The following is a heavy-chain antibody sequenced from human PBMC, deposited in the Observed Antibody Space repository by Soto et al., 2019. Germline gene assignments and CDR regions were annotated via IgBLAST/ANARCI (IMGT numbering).Heavy chain of an antibody. D-gene: IGHD3-10*01. CDR3: ARPAGSYYNGVPPGFDP. CDR2: IYYSGST. Sequence: SETLSLTCTVSGGSISSGGYYWSWIRQHPGKGLEWIGCIYYSGSTYYNPSLKSRVTISVDTSKNQFSLKLSSVTAADTAVYYCARPAGSYYNGVPPGFDPWGQGTLVTVSS. J-gene: IGHJ5*02. V-gene: IGHV4-39*01. CDR1: GGSISSGGYY.